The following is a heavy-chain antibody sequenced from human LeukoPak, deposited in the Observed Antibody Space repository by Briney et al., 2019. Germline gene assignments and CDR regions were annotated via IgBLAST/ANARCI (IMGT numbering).Heavy chain of an antibody. Sequence: KPSETLSLTCTVSGGSISSSSYYWGWIRQPPGKGLEWIGSIYHSGSTYYNPSLKSRVTISVDTSKNQFSLKLSSVTAADTAVYYCARTLSPFGWFDPWGQGTLVSVSS. D-gene: IGHD3-3*01. CDR2: IYHSGST. CDR1: GGSISSSSYY. J-gene: IGHJ5*02. CDR3: ARTLSPFGWFDP. V-gene: IGHV4-39*01.